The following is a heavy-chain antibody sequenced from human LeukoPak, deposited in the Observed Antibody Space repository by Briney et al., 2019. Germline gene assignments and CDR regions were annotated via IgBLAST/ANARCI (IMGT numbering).Heavy chain of an antibody. V-gene: IGHV4-30-4*08. CDR2: IYYSGST. Sequence: PSETLSLTCTVSGGSISSGDHYWSWIRQPPGKGLEWIGYIYYSGSTYYNPSLKSRVTISVDTSKNQFSLKLSSVTAADTAVYYCARYRIWWPKSFDYWGQGTLVTVSS. CDR1: GGSISSGDHY. CDR3: ARYRIWWPKSFDY. J-gene: IGHJ4*02. D-gene: IGHD2-21*01.